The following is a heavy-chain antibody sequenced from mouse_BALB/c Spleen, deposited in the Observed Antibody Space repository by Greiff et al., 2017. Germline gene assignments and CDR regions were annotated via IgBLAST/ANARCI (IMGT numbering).Heavy chain of an antibody. CDR2: IWAGGST. J-gene: IGHJ2*01. D-gene: IGHD1-2*01. Sequence: VQLQQSGPGLVAPSQSLSITCTVSGFSFTSYGVHWVRQPPGKGLEWLGVIWAGGSTTYNSALMSRLSFSKDNSNSQVFLKMNSLQTDDTAMYYCARETTARDFDYWGQGTTLTVSS. V-gene: IGHV2-9*02. CDR1: GFSFTSYG. CDR3: ARETTARDFDY.